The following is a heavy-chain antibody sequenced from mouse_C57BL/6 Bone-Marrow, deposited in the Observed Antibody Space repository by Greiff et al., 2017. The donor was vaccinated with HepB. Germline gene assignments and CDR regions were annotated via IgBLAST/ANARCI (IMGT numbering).Heavy chain of an antibody. CDR1: GFTFSSYA. V-gene: IGHV5-9-1*02. CDR2: ISSGGDYI. J-gene: IGHJ2*01. D-gene: IGHD2-5*01. CDR3: TRVSNYTYYFDY. Sequence: EVKLEESGEGLVKPGGSLKLSCAASGFTFSSYAMSWVRQTPEKRLEWVAYISSGGDYIYYADTVKGRFTISRDNARNTLYLQMSSLKSEDTAMYYCTRVSNYTYYFDYWGQGTTLTVSS.